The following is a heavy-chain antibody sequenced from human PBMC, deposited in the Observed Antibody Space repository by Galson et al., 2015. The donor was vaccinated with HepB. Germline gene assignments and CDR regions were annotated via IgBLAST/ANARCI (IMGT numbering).Heavy chain of an antibody. CDR2: IIPILGIA. Sequence: SVKVSCKASGGTFSSYAISWVRQAPGQGLEWMGRIIPILGIANYAQTFQGRVTITADKSTSTAYMELSSLRSEDTAVYYCARGDSITMVREGEEFDYWGQGTLVTVSS. J-gene: IGHJ4*02. V-gene: IGHV1-69*04. CDR1: GGTFSSYA. D-gene: IGHD3-10*01. CDR3: ARGDSITMVREGEEFDY.